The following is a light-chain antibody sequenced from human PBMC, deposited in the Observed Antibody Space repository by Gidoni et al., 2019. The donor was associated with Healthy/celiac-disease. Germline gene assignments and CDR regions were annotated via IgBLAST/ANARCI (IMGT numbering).Light chain of an antibody. CDR1: QSISSY. Sequence: RVTITCRASQSISSYLNWYQQKPGKAPKLLIYAASSLQSGVPSRFSGSGSGTDFTLTISSLQPEDFATYYCQQSYSTLLWTFGQGTKVEIK. J-gene: IGKJ1*01. V-gene: IGKV1-39*01. CDR2: AAS. CDR3: QQSYSTLLWT.